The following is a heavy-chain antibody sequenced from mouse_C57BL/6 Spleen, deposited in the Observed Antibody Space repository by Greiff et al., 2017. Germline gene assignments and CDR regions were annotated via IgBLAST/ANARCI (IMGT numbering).Heavy chain of an antibody. Sequence: QVQLQQPGAELVRPGSSVKLSCKASGYTFTSYWMDWVKQRPGQGLEWIGNLYPSDSETHYNQKFKDKATLTVDKSSSTAYMQLSSLTSEDYAVYYCAGGGAYWGQGTLVTVSA. V-gene: IGHV1-61*01. CDR2: LYPSDSET. J-gene: IGHJ3*01. CDR1: GYTFTSYW. CDR3: AGGGAY.